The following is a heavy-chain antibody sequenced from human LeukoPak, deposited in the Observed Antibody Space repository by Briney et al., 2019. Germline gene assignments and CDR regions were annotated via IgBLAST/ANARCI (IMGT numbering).Heavy chain of an antibody. Sequence: SETLSLTCTVSGGSISSYYWSWIRQPPGKGLEWIGYIYYSGSTNYNPSLKSRVTISVDTSKNQFSLKLSSVTAADTAVYYCARSRSIAARPYYYYYYMDVWGKGTTVTVSS. CDR3: ARSRSIAARPYYYYYYMDV. CDR2: IYYSGST. D-gene: IGHD6-6*01. J-gene: IGHJ6*03. CDR1: GGSISSYY. V-gene: IGHV4-59*01.